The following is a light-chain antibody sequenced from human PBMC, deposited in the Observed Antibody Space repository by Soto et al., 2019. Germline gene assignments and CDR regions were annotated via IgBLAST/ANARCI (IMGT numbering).Light chain of an antibody. J-gene: IGKJ4*01. CDR2: DAS. CDR1: QSISSY. V-gene: IGKV3-11*01. CDR3: QHRSNWPLT. Sequence: EVVMTQSPATLSVAPGERATLSCRASQSISSYLAWYQQKPGQAPRLLIYDASNRATGIPARFSGSGSGTDFTLTISSLEPEDFAVYYCQHRSNWPLTFGGGTKGDIK.